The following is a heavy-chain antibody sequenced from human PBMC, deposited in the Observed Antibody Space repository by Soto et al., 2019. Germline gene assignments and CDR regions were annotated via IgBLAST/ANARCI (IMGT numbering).Heavy chain of an antibody. CDR1: GGTFSSYT. J-gene: IGHJ6*02. CDR2: IIPILGIA. Sequence: QVQLVQSGAEVKKPGSSVKVSCKASGGTFSSYTISWVRQAPGQGLEWMGRIIPILGIANYAQKFQGRVTITADKSTSTAYMELSSLRSEDTAVYYCASGSSGWLRNSKYYYYGMDVWGQGTTVTVSS. V-gene: IGHV1-69*02. CDR3: ASGSSGWLRNSKYYYYGMDV. D-gene: IGHD5-12*01.